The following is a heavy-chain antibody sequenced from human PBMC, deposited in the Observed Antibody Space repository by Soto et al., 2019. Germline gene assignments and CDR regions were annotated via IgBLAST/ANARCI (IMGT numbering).Heavy chain of an antibody. Sequence: EVHLLESGGGLVQPGGSLRLSCAASEFTFSSYSMSWVRQAPGKGLERVSGITGSGDTTYYADSVKGRFTISRDNSKDTLYLQMNSLRAEDTAVYYCAQGPSPSGSFERIDQWGQGTMVPVSS. CDR2: ITGSGDTT. V-gene: IGHV3-23*01. CDR3: AQGPSPSGSFERIDQ. CDR1: EFTFSSYS. D-gene: IGHD2-15*01. J-gene: IGHJ4*02.